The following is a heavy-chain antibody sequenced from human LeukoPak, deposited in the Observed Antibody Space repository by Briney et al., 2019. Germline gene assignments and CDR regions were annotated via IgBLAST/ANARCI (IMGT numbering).Heavy chain of an antibody. CDR2: ISWNSGSI. J-gene: IGHJ4*02. CDR1: GFTFDDYA. D-gene: IGHD6-13*01. CDR3: AKDTEIAAAGMDY. Sequence: GGSLRLSCAASGFTFDDYAMHWVRQAPGKGLEWVSGISWNSGSIGYADSVKGRFTISRDNAKNSLYLQMNSLRAEDTALYYCAKDTEIAAAGMDYWGQGTLVTVSS. V-gene: IGHV3-9*01.